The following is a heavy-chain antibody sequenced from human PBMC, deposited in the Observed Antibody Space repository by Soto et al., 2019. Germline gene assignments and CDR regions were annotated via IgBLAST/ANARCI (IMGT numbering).Heavy chain of an antibody. CDR3: AKDMGNCGGDCYSGGDYYYVMGF. D-gene: IGHD2-21*02. J-gene: IGHJ6*02. CDR2: ISGSGGST. V-gene: IGHV3-23*01. CDR1: GFTFSSYA. Sequence: GGSLRLSCAASGFTFSSYAMSWVRQAPGKGLEWVSAISGSGGSTYYADSVKGRFTISRDNSKNSLYLQMNSLRTEDTAVYYCAKDMGNCGGDCYSGGDYYYVMGFWGQGTTVTVSS.